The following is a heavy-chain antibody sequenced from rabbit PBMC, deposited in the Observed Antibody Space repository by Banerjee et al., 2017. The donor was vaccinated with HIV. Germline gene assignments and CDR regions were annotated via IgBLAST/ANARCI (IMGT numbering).Heavy chain of an antibody. J-gene: IGHJ6*01. V-gene: IGHV1S40*01. CDR1: GFSFSSSYW. CDR3: AGDTV. CDR2: IDIGSSGTT. Sequence: QSLEESGGDLVKPGASLTLTCTASGFSFSSSYWIYWVRQAPGKGLEWIACIDIGSSGTTYYASWAKGRFTISKTSSTTVTLQMTSLTVADRATYFCAGDTVWGPGTLVTVS.